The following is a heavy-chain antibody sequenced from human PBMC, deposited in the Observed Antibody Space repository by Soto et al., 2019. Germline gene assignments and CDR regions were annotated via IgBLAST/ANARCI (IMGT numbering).Heavy chain of an antibody. D-gene: IGHD3-10*01. CDR1: GVKFVDHA. Sequence: HSKAVAGVKFVDHAMRRVLQKKGKGLEWVSAISGSGGSTYHADSVKGRFTISRGNSKNTLYLQMNSLRAEDTAVYYCAKANNRGEPAPFDYWGQGTLVTVSS. CDR2: ISGSGGST. CDR3: AKANNRGEPAPFDY. V-gene: IGHV3-23*01. J-gene: IGHJ4*02.